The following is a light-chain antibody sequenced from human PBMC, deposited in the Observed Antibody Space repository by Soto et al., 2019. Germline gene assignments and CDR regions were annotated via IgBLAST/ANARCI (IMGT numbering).Light chain of an antibody. J-gene: IGKJ4*01. Sequence: EIVMTQSPATLSVSPGERATLSCRASQSISSNLAWYQQKPGQSPRLLISGASARATGIPARFSGSGSGTEFTLSISSLQSEDFAVYYCQQYSHWLLTFGGGTKVDIK. CDR3: QQYSHWLLT. V-gene: IGKV3-15*01. CDR2: GAS. CDR1: QSISSN.